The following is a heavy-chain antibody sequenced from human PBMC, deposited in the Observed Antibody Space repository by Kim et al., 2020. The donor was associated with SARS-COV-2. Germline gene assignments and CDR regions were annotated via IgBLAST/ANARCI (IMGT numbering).Heavy chain of an antibody. CDR1: GFTFSNYW. CDR3: AREGDGYNFPYDYGMDV. CDR2: IKHDGSAI. D-gene: IGHD5-12*01. V-gene: IGHV3-7*01. Sequence: GGSLRLSCAASGFTFSNYWMSWVRQAPGKGLEWVANIKHDGSAIYYADSVKGRFTISRDNAKNSLYLQMNSLRAEDTAVYYCAREGDGYNFPYDYGMDVWGQGTSVTVSS. J-gene: IGHJ6*02.